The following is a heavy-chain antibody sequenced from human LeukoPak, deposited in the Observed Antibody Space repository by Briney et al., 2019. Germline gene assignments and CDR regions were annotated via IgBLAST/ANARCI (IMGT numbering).Heavy chain of an antibody. V-gene: IGHV4-59*11. D-gene: IGHD6-19*01. Sequence: SETLPLTCTVSGGSISSHYWSWIRQTPGKGLEWIGNINYSGSTNCNPSLKSRVTISVDTSKNQFSLKLSSVTAADTAVYYCARDTAVAVWGQGTLVTVSS. CDR3: ARDTAVAV. CDR2: INYSGST. CDR1: GGSISSHY. J-gene: IGHJ4*02.